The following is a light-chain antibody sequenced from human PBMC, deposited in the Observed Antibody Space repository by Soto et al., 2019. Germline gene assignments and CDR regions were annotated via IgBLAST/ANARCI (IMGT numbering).Light chain of an antibody. V-gene: IGKV3-20*01. CDR3: QQYRT. CDR1: QSVSSSY. J-gene: IGKJ1*01. Sequence: IVLTQSPGTLSVSPGERATLSCRASQSVSSSYLAWYQQKPGQAPRLLIYGASSRATGIPDRFRGSGSGTDFTLTLSRLEHEDFAVYYCQQYRTFGQGTKVDI. CDR2: GAS.